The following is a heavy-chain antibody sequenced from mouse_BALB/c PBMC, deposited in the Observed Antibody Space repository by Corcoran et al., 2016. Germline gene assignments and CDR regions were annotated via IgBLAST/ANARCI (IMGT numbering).Heavy chain of an antibody. D-gene: IGHD2-14*01. CDR3: ARSGERYDDYAMNY. V-gene: IGHV1-66*01. J-gene: IGHJ4*01. Sequence: QVQLQQSGPELVKPGASVKISCKASGYSFTSYYIHWVKQRPGQGLERIGWIFPGSGNTKYNEKFKGKATLTADTSSSTAYMQLSSLTSEDSAVYFCARSGERYDDYAMNYWGQGAAVTVSS. CDR1: GYSFTSYY. CDR2: IFPGSGNT.